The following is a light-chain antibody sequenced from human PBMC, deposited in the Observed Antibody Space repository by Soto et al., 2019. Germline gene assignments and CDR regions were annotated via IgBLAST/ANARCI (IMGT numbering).Light chain of an antibody. Sequence: QSALTQPASVSGSPGQSITISCTGTSHDIAAYNYVSWFQQHPGKAPQLMIYEVSNRPSGVSNRFSGSKSAKTASLTISGLQAEDEADYYCTSYTSSNTVVFGGGTKLTVL. V-gene: IGLV2-14*01. CDR2: EVS. J-gene: IGLJ2*01. CDR3: TSYTSSNTVV. CDR1: SHDIAAYNY.